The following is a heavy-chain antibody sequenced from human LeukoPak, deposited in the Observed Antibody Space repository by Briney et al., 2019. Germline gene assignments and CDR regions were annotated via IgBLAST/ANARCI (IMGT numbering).Heavy chain of an antibody. CDR1: GYMFTGYY. D-gene: IGHD3-22*01. CDR2: INPNSGGA. V-gene: IGHV1-2*06. J-gene: IGHJ4*02. CDR3: AADAYYDSTGSYSNDY. Sequence: ASVKVSCKASGYMFTGYYMHWVRQAPGQGLEWMGRINPNSGGANYAQKFQGRVTMTRDTSISTAYMELSRLISDDTAVYYCAADAYYDSTGSYSNDYWGQGTVVTVSS.